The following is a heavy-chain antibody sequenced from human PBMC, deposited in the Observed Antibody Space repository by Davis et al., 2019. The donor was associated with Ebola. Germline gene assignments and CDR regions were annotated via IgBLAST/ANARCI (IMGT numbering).Heavy chain of an antibody. Sequence: MPSETLSLTCTVSGDTITPYYWGGVGQPPGKGREWIGWLSLGGNTNDNPSLRSRLTISVDTSKNQFSLNLSSVTAADTAVYYCARHTLGGPTTWDYWGQGTLVTVSS. J-gene: IGHJ4*02. D-gene: IGHD1-26*01. CDR1: GDTITPYY. CDR2: LSLGGNT. CDR3: ARHTLGGPTTWDY. V-gene: IGHV4-59*08.